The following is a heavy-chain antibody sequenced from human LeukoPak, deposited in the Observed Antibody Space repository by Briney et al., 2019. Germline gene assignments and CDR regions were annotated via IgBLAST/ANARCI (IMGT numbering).Heavy chain of an antibody. CDR3: ARHGHHGDHDC. CDR2: IYHSGST. V-gene: IGHV4-4*02. J-gene: IGHJ4*02. D-gene: IGHD2-21*02. Sequence: PSGTLSLTCTVSGGSISSSNWWSWVRQPPGKGLEWIGEIYHSGSTSYNPSLKSRVTISVDKSKNQFSLRVSSVTAADTAVYYCARHGHHGDHDCWGQGILVTVSS. CDR1: GGSISSSNW.